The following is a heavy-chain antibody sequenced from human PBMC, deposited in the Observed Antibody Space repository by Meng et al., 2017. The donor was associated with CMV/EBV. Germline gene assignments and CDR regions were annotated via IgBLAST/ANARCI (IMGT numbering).Heavy chain of an antibody. V-gene: IGHV1-18*04. CDR2: TSIYEGDS. D-gene: IGHD1-26*01. CDR3: ARGGGGYYLDF. J-gene: IGHJ4*02. CDR1: GYDFVTYA. Sequence: ASVKVSCKASGYDFVTYAMTWVRQPPGQGLEWMGWTSIYEGDSSLAKKSQGRVTLTRNTSTKTASMELRSLRSDDTAVYYCARGGGGYYLDFWGQGTLVTVSS.